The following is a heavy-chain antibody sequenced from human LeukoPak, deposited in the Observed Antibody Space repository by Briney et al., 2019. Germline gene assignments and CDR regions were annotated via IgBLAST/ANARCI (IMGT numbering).Heavy chain of an antibody. CDR2: IYTSGST. CDR1: GGSISSGSYY. J-gene: IGHJ4*02. V-gene: IGHV4-61*02. D-gene: IGHD3-22*01. Sequence: SQTLSLTCTVSGGSISSGSYYWSWIRQPAGKGLEWIGRIYTSGSTNYNPSLKSRVTISVDTSKNQFSLKLSSVTAADTAVYYCARDQGYDSSGYPAFDYWGQGTLVTVSS. CDR3: ARDQGYDSSGYPAFDY.